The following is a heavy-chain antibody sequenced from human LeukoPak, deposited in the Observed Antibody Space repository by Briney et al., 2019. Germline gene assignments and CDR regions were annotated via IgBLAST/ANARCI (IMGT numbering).Heavy chain of an antibody. Sequence: GGSLRLSCAASGFALSSHWMTWVRQVPERGPEWVANVNRDGSETYYLDSVKGRFTISKDNAKNSLYLQMNSLRGEDTALYYCAKAPGRGVTTRGGVWFDPWGQGTLVTVSS. CDR2: VNRDGSET. J-gene: IGHJ5*02. D-gene: IGHD4-17*01. CDR3: AKAPGRGVTTRGGVWFDP. CDR1: GFALSSHW. V-gene: IGHV3-7*03.